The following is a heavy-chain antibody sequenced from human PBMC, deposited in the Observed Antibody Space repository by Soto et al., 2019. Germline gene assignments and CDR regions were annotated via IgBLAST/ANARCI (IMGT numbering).Heavy chain of an antibody. V-gene: IGHV3-23*01. Sequence: GGSLRLSCAAPGFTFSSYAMSWVRQAPGKGLEWVSALSGSGISTYYADTVKGRFTISRDNSRNTLYLQMNSLRAEDTAVYYCATSYDSSGYDYWGQGTLVTVSS. D-gene: IGHD3-22*01. CDR3: ATSYDSSGYDY. J-gene: IGHJ4*02. CDR1: GFTFSSYA. CDR2: LSGSGIST.